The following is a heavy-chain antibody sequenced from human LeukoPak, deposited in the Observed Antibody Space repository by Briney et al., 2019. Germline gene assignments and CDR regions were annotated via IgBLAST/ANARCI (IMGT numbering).Heavy chain of an antibody. D-gene: IGHD5-18*01. J-gene: IGHJ6*02. Sequence: SVKLSCTASGDTFSSYAISWVRQAPGQGLEWMGGIIPIFGTANYAQKFQGRVTITADESTSTADMELRSLRSEDTAVEYCARDPDTAMVYYYYGMDVWGQGTTVTVSS. CDR3: ARDPDTAMVYYYYGMDV. CDR2: IIPIFGTA. CDR1: GDTFSSYA. V-gene: IGHV1-69*13.